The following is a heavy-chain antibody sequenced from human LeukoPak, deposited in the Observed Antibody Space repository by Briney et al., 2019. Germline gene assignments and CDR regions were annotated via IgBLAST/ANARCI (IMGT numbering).Heavy chain of an antibody. CDR1: GGTFSRYA. D-gene: IGHD6-19*01. CDR3: ARDRPYTGGWRGFDY. CDR2: IIPMFGIA. V-gene: IGHV1-69*13. J-gene: IGHJ4*02. Sequence: ASVKFSCKASGGTFSRYAISWVRQAPGQGLEWMGGIIPMFGIANYAQKFQGRVTITADESTSTAYMELSSLRSEDTAVYYCARDRPYTGGWRGFDYWGQGTLVTVSS.